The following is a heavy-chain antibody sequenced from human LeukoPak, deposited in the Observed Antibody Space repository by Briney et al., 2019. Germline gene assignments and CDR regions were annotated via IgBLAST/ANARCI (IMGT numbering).Heavy chain of an antibody. Sequence: HTGGSLRLPCAASGMTFSSYWMYWVRQLPGKGLVWVSYIKSDGSTTGYADAVKGRFTISRDNAKSTLYLQMSSLRGEDTAVYYCARAPRVYDNSGHLHDAFDLWGQGTTVTVSP. D-gene: IGHD3-22*01. J-gene: IGHJ3*01. CDR1: GMTFSSYW. V-gene: IGHV3-74*01. CDR2: IKSDGSTT. CDR3: ARAPRVYDNSGHLHDAFDL.